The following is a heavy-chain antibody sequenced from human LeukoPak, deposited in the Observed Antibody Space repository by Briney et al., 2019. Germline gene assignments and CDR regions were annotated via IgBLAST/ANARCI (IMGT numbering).Heavy chain of an antibody. CDR3: ARVNTMIVVFDAFDI. V-gene: IGHV3-21*06. J-gene: IGHJ3*02. CDR2: ISSSSSYI. D-gene: IGHD3-22*01. CDR1: GFTFSSYS. Sequence: GGSLRLSCAASGFTFSSYSMNWVRQAPGKGLEWVSSISSSSSYIYYADSVKGRFTISRDNAKNSLYLQMNSLRAEDTAMYYCARVNTMIVVFDAFDIWGQGTMVTVSS.